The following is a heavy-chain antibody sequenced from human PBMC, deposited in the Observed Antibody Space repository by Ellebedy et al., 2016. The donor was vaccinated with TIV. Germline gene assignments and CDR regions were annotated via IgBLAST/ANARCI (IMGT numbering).Heavy chain of an antibody. J-gene: IGHJ6*02. CDR3: AREGGITRKGNGMDV. V-gene: IGHV1-46*01. CDR1: GYTFTSYY. CDR2: INPCGGST. Sequence: ASVKVSXXASGYTFTSYYMHWVRQAPGQGLEWMGIINPCGGSTSYAQKFQGRVTMTRDTSTSTVYMELSSLRSEDTAVYYCAREGGITRKGNGMDVWGQGTTVTVSS. D-gene: IGHD3-10*01.